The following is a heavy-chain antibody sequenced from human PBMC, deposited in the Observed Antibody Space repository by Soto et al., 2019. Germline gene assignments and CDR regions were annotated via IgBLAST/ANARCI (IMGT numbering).Heavy chain of an antibody. CDR2: IYYSGST. D-gene: IGHD3-22*01. CDR3: ARITTGDAFDI. V-gene: IGHV4-59*01. CDR1: GGSISSYY. Sequence: SDTLSLTCTVSGGSISSYYWSWIRQPPGKGLEWIGYIYYSGSTNYNPSLKSRVTISVDTSKNQFSLKLSSVTAADTAVYYCARITTGDAFDIWGQGTMVTVSS. J-gene: IGHJ3*02.